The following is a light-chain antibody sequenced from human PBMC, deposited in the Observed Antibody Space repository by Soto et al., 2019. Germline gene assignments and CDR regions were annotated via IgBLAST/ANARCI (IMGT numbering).Light chain of an antibody. Sequence: DVQMTQSPSTLSASVGDRVTITCRASQNISPWLAWYQQKPGRAPELLIYRVSTLRSGVPSRFSGSGSGTEFTLTLSSLQPDDFATYYCQNYNTHFGGGTKVDI. V-gene: IGKV1-5*03. CDR2: RVS. CDR3: QNYNTH. J-gene: IGKJ4*01. CDR1: QNISPW.